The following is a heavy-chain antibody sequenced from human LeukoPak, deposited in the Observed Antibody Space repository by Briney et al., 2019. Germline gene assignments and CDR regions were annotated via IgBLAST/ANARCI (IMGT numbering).Heavy chain of an antibody. D-gene: IGHD3-22*01. CDR2: FDPEDGET. CDR3: ATTTSEIVVALGAFDI. V-gene: IGHV1-24*01. Sequence: GASVKVSCKVFGYTLTELSMHWVRQAPGKGLEWMGGFDPEDGETIYAQKFQGRVIMTEDTSTDTAYMELSSLRSEDTAVYYCATTTSEIVVALGAFDIWGQGTMVTVSS. J-gene: IGHJ3*02. CDR1: GYTLTELS.